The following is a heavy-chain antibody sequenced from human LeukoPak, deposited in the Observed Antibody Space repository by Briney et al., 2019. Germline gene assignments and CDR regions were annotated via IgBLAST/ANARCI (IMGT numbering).Heavy chain of an antibody. J-gene: IGHJ3*02. D-gene: IGHD6-13*01. CDR1: GGSISSSY. CDR2: IYYSGST. Sequence: PSETLSLTCTVSGGSISSSYWSWIRQPPGKGLEWIGYIYYSGSTNYKSSLKSRVTISVDTSKNQFSLKLSSVTAADTAVYYCARHLPRDLAAGAFDIWGQGTMVTASS. CDR3: ARHLPRDLAAGAFDI. V-gene: IGHV4-59*08.